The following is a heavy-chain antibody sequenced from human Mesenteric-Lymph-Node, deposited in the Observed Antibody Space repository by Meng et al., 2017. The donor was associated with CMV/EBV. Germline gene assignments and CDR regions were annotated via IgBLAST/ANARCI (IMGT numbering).Heavy chain of an antibody. CDR1: GFIFSSYS. CDR2: ISSTSTYI. J-gene: IGHJ1*01. CDR3: ARGGSGYSSASAEYFQH. D-gene: IGHD6-6*01. Sequence: GGSLRLSCAASGFIFSSYSMNWVRQAPGKGLEWVSFISSTSTYISYADSVKGRLTISRDNTKNSLYLQMNSLRAEDTAVYSCARGGSGYSSASAEYFQHWGQGTLVTVSS. V-gene: IGHV3-21*01.